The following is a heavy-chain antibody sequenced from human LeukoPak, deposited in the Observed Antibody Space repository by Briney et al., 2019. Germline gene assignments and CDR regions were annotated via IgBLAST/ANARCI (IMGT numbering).Heavy chain of an antibody. CDR2: ISAYNGNT. CDR3: ARVNTAMALDY. D-gene: IGHD5-18*01. CDR1: GYTFTSYG. V-gene: IGHV1-18*01. Sequence: ASVKVSCKASGYTFTSYGISWVRQAPGQGLEWMGWISAYNGNTNYAQKLQGRGTMTTDTSTNTDYMELRSMRSDDTAVYYCARVNTAMALDYWGQGTLVTVSS. J-gene: IGHJ4*02.